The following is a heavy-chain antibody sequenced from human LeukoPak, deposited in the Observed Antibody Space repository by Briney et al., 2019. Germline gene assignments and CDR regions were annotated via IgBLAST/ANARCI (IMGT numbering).Heavy chain of an antibody. CDR2: IIPIFGTA. V-gene: IGHV1-69*13. D-gene: IGHD6-19*01. CDR1: GGTFSSYA. CDR3: AREETRSSGWYYYYGMDV. Sequence: SVKVSCKASGGTFSSYAISWVRQAPGQGLEWMGGIIPIFGTANYAQKFQGRVTITADESTSTAYMELSSLRSEDTAVYYCAREETRSSGWYYYYGMDVWGQGTTVTVSS. J-gene: IGHJ6*02.